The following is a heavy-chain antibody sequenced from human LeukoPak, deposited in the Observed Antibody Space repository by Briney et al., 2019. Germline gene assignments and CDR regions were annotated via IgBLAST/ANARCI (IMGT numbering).Heavy chain of an antibody. J-gene: IGHJ5*02. CDR2: IYWDDDK. CDR3: VHKYEKSPGVPQT. CDR1: GISLSTSGVG. Sequence: GSGPTLVKPSQTLTLTCTFSGISLSTSGVGVGWIRQPPGKALEWLAIIYWDDDKRYSPSLKSRLTITKDTSKTQVVLSMTNVDPVDTATYYCVHKYEKSPGVPQTWGQGALVTVSS. D-gene: IGHD2-2*01. V-gene: IGHV2-5*02.